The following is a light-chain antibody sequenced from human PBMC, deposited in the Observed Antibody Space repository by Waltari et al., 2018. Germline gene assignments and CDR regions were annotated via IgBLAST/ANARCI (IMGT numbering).Light chain of an antibody. J-gene: IGLJ2*01. CDR1: SSAVGGYNY. CDR2: DVT. CDR3: CSYGGSYSFVV. Sequence: QSALTQPRSVSGSPGQSVTISCTGTSSAVGGYNYVSWYQQHPGKAPKLIILDVTKPPAGVPDRFSGSKSGNTASLTISGLQAEDEADYYCCSYGGSYSFVVFGGGTKLTVL. V-gene: IGLV2-11*01.